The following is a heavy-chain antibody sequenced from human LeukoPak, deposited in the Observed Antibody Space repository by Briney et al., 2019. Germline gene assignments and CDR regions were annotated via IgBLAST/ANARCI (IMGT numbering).Heavy chain of an antibody. V-gene: IGHV4-38-2*02. CDR1: GYSISTGYY. Sequence: SETLSLTCTVSGYSISTGYYWDWIRQPPGKGLEWIGSIYYSGSSFDNPALKSRVTISVDTSKNQFSLKLSSVTAADTAVYYCARHRSGWLQSSFDYWGQGTLVTVSS. J-gene: IGHJ4*02. CDR2: IYYSGSS. CDR3: ARHRSGWLQSSFDY. D-gene: IGHD5-24*01.